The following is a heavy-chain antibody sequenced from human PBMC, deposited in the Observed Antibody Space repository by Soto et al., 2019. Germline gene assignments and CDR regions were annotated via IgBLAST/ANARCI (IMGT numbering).Heavy chain of an antibody. V-gene: IGHV3-23*01. D-gene: IGHD6-13*01. Sequence: EVQLLESGGGLVQPGESLRLSCAGSGFTFNNYAMTWVRHAPGTGPEWVSAISGGGDTTYYADSVKGRFTISRDNSKNTLYPEMNSLRAEDTAVYYCAKHGPQYSSSLTHYWGQGTLVTVSS. CDR3: AKHGPQYSSSLTHY. CDR2: ISGGGDTT. J-gene: IGHJ4*02. CDR1: GFTFNNYA.